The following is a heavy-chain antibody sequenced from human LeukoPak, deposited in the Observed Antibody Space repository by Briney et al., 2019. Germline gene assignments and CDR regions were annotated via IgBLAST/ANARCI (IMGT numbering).Heavy chain of an antibody. CDR2: IYYTGSS. J-gene: IGHJ4*02. D-gene: IGHD3-22*01. Sequence: SETLSLTCTVSAGSIRSYHWNWIRQSPGRGLEWIGYIYYTGSSNYSPSLKSRVTMSVDTSKSQFSLRLSSVTASDPAVYYCARWDDSSRSFEDWGQGTLVTVSS. CDR1: AGSIRSYH. CDR3: ARWDDSSRSFED. V-gene: IGHV4-59*08.